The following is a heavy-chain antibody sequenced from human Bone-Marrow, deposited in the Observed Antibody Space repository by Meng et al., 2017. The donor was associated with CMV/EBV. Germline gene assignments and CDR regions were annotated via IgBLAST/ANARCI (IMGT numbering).Heavy chain of an antibody. V-gene: IGHV3-48*04. CDR1: GFTFNTYS. Sequence: GGSLRLSCAASGFTFNTYSMTWVRQAPGKGLEWVSYISSSGTTIHYADSVKGRFTISRDNGKNSLYLQMNSLRAEDTAVYYCAKDRGNSSPYGMDVWGQGTTVTVSS. D-gene: IGHD6-6*01. CDR3: AKDRGNSSPYGMDV. J-gene: IGHJ6*02. CDR2: ISSSGTTI.